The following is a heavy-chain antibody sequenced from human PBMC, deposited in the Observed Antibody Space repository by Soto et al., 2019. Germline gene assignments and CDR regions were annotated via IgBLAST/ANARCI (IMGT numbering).Heavy chain of an antibody. D-gene: IGHD3-16*01. Sequence: SETLSLTCTVSGGSISSGDYYWSWIRQPPGKGLEWIGYIYYSGSTYYNPSLKSRVTISVDTSKNQFSLKLSSVTAADTAVYYCAREEVYGSPLGYWGQGTLVTVSS. V-gene: IGHV4-30-4*01. CDR2: IYYSGST. CDR3: AREEVYGSPLGY. CDR1: GGSISSGDYY. J-gene: IGHJ4*02.